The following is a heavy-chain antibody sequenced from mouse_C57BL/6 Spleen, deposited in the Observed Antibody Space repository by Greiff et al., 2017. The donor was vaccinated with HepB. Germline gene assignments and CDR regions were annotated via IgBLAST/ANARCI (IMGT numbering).Heavy chain of an antibody. CDR1: GFTFSDYG. CDR3: ARTLLLRSYFDY. CDR2: ISSGSSTI. D-gene: IGHD1-1*01. V-gene: IGHV5-17*01. Sequence: EVKLMESGGGLVKPGGSLKLSCAASGFTFSDYGMHWVRQAPEKGLEWVAYISSGSSTIYYADTVKGRFTISRDNAKNTLFLQMTSLRSEDTAMYYCARTLLLRSYFDYWGQGTTLTVSS. J-gene: IGHJ2*01.